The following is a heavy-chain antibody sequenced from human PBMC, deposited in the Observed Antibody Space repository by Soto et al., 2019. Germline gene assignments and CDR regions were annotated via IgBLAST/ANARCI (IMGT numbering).Heavy chain of an antibody. CDR3: ARDGQYRTDAFDI. J-gene: IGHJ3*02. CDR2: LRRGGGST. D-gene: IGHD1-1*01. Sequence: EAQLLESGGELIQPGGSLRLSCAASGFTYSSHGMSWVRQAPGKGLEWSAGLRRGGGSTYYADSVKGRFTISRDNSKNTLELIMNSLRVEDTALYYCARDGQYRTDAFDIWGQGTMVTVSS. V-gene: IGHV3-23*01. CDR1: GFTYSSHG.